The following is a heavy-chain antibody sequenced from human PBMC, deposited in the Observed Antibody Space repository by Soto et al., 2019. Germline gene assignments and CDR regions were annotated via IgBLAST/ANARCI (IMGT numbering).Heavy chain of an antibody. V-gene: IGHV3-33*01. CDR3: ARVFGDSSGYPDY. Sequence: GGSLRLSCAASGFTFSSYGMHWVRQAPGKGLEWVAVIWYDGSSKYYADSVKGRFTISRDNSKNTLYLQMNSLRAEDTAVYYCARVFGDSSGYPDYWGQGTLVTVSS. CDR2: IWYDGSSK. J-gene: IGHJ4*02. D-gene: IGHD3-22*01. CDR1: GFTFSSYG.